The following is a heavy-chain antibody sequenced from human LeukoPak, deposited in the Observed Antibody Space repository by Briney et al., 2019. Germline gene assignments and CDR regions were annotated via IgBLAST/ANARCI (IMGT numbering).Heavy chain of an antibody. D-gene: IGHD2-15*01. V-gene: IGHV1-69*06. CDR2: IIPIFGTA. CDR3: ARVQVVVAATRAFDI. J-gene: IGHJ3*02. Sequence: SVKVSCKASGGSFSSYAISWVRQAPGQGLEWMGGIIPIFGTANYAQKFQGRVTITADKSTSTAYMELSSLRSEDTAVYYCARVQVVVAATRAFDIWGERTMVSVSS. CDR1: GGSFSSYA.